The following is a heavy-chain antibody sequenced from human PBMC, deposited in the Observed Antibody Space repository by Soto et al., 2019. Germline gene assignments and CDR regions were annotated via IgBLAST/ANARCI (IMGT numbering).Heavy chain of an antibody. CDR3: RRDFEY. CDR1: GASINNYY. CDR2: VSTSGST. J-gene: IGHJ4*02. V-gene: IGHV4-4*07. Sequence: SETLSLTCTVSGASINNYYWSWIRQPAGKGLEWIGRVSTSGSTNYNPSLKSRVTMSVDTSKNQFSLMLNSVTAADTAVYYCRRDFEYWGQGTLVTVSS. D-gene: IGHD6-6*01.